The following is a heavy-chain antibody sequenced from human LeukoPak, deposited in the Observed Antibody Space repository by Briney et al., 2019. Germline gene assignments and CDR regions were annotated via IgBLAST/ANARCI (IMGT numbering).Heavy chain of an antibody. Sequence: LETLSLTCTVSGYSISSGYYWGWIRQPPGKGLEWIGSIYQSGSTYYNPSLKSRVTISVDTSKNQFSLKLSSVTAADTAVYYCARAGYSSGWYEGWFDPWGQGTLVTVSS. D-gene: IGHD6-19*01. J-gene: IGHJ5*02. CDR3: ARAGYSSGWYEGWFDP. V-gene: IGHV4-38-2*02. CDR1: GYSISSGYY. CDR2: IYQSGST.